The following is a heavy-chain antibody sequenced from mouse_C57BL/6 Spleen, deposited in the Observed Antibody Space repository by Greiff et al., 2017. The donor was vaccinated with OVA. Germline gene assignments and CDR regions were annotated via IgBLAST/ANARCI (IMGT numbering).Heavy chain of an antibody. CDR3: ARVLTGTDYFDY. CDR2: ISDGGSYT. CDR1: GFTFSSYA. V-gene: IGHV5-4*01. D-gene: IGHD4-1*01. J-gene: IGHJ2*01. Sequence: EVHLVESGGGLVKPGGSLKLSCAASGFTFSSYAMSWVRQTPEKRLEWVATISDGGSYTYYPDNVKGRFTISRDNAKNNLYLQMSHLKSEDTAMYYCARVLTGTDYFDYWGQGTTLTVSS.